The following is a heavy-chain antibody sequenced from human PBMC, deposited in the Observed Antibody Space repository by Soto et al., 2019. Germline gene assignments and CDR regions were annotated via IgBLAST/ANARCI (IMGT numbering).Heavy chain of an antibody. V-gene: IGHV3-23*01. J-gene: IGHJ4*02. CDR3: ARDGTSSGLDY. CDR2: ISGSGGST. CDR1: GFTFSSYA. Sequence: GGSLRLSCAASGFTFSSYAMSWVRQAPGKGLEWVSAISGSGGSTYYADSVKGRFTISRDNAKNSLYLQMNSLRAEDTAVYYCARDGTSSGLDYWGQGTLVTVSS. D-gene: IGHD6-19*01.